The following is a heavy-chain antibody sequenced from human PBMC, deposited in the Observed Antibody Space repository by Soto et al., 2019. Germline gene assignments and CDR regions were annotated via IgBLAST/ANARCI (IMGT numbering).Heavy chain of an antibody. CDR3: ARAEFVVVTAIWRY. CDR2: INPNSGGT. CDR1: GYTFTGYY. D-gene: IGHD2-21*02. Sequence: ASVKVSCKASGYTFTGYYMHWVRQAPGQGLEWMGWINPNSGGTNYAQKFQGRVTMTRDTSISTAYMELSRLRSDDTAVYYCARAEFVVVTAIWRYWGQGTLVTVSS. J-gene: IGHJ4*02. V-gene: IGHV1-2*02.